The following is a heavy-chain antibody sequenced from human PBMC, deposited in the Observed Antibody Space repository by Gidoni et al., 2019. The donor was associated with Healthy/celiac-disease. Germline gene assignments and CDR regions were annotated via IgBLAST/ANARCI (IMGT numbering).Heavy chain of an antibody. V-gene: IGHV4-30-4*01. CDR3: ARELAAHDYGDQKNPSSGWFDP. Sequence: QVQLQESGPGLVKPSQTLSLTCTVSGGSISSGDYYWSWIRQPPGKGLEWIGYIYYSGSTYYNPSLKSRVTISVDTSKNQFSLKLSSVTAADTAVYYCARELAAHDYGDQKNPSSGWFDPWGQGTLVTVSS. D-gene: IGHD4-17*01. CDR1: GGSISSGDYY. J-gene: IGHJ5*02. CDR2: IYYSGST.